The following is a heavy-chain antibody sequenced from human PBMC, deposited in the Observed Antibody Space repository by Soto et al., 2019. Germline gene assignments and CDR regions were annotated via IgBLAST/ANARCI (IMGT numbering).Heavy chain of an antibody. CDR1: GFTFSSDA. V-gene: IGHV3-23*01. CDR3: VKSPRSGYEAPWDY. J-gene: IGHJ4*02. CDR2: ISGSGDER. Sequence: EVQLLESGGGLVQPGGSLRLSCAATGFTFSSDAMNWVRQTPGKGLEWVSGISGSGDERYYADSVKGRFTFSRDNSKNTLYLQMNSLRADDTAVYYCVKSPRSGYEAPWDYWGQGTQVTVSS. D-gene: IGHD5-12*01.